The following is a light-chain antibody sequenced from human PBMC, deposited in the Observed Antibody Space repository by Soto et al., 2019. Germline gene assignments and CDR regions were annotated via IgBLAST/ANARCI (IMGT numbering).Light chain of an antibody. Sequence: QSVLTQPRSVSGSPGQSVTISCTGTSSDVGGYNYVSWYQQHPGKAPKVMIYDVSKRPSGVPDRFSGSKSGNTASLTISGLQAEDEADYYCCSYAGSYTLYVFGTGTKLTVL. CDR1: SSDVGGYNY. J-gene: IGLJ1*01. CDR2: DVS. V-gene: IGLV2-11*01. CDR3: CSYAGSYTLYV.